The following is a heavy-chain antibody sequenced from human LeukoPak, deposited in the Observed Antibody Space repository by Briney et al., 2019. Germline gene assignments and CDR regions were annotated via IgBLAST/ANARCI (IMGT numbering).Heavy chain of an antibody. V-gene: IGHV3-23*01. CDR3: AKDHQPPLLGYCSGGSCFSRYFQH. D-gene: IGHD2-15*01. Sequence: PGGSLRLSCAASGFTFSNYAMSWVCQAPGKGLEWVSGASGSGGTTDYADSVMGRFTISRDNSKNTVYLQVDSLRPEDTAVYYCAKDHQPPLLGYCSGGSCFSRYFQHWGQGTLVTVSS. CDR2: ASGSGGTT. CDR1: GFTFSNYA. J-gene: IGHJ1*01.